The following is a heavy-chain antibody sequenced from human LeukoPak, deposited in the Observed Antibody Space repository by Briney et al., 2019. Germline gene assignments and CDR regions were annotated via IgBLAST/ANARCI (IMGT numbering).Heavy chain of an antibody. D-gene: IGHD6-19*01. Sequence: PSETLSLTCTVSGGSISSYYWSWIRQPPGKGLEWIGYIYYSGSTNYNPSLKSRVTISVDTSKNQFSLKLRSVTAADTAVYYCARATPLYSSDWYVNWFDPWGQGTLVTVSS. CDR3: ARATPLYSSDWYVNWFDP. J-gene: IGHJ5*02. V-gene: IGHV4-59*01. CDR1: GGSISSYY. CDR2: IYYSGST.